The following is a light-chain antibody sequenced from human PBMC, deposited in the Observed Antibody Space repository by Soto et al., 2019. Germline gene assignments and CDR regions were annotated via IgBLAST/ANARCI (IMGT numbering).Light chain of an antibody. CDR1: SSDVGGYNF. CDR3: SSYTSISTYV. V-gene: IGLV2-14*01. Sequence: QSVLTQPASVSGSPGQSITISCTGTSSDVGGYNFVSWYQQHPDKAPKLMIYDVTNRPSGVSNRFSGSKSGNTASLTISGLQAEDKADYYCSSYTSISTYVFGTGTKLTVL. CDR2: DVT. J-gene: IGLJ1*01.